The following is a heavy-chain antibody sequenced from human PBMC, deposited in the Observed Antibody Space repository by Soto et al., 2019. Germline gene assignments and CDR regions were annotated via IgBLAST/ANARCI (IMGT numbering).Heavy chain of an antibody. CDR2: ISGGDSST. CDR1: GFTFNNYA. J-gene: IGHJ4*02. CDR3: AKDSPSYTTSPFYFDS. Sequence: GGSLRLSCAASGFTFNNYAMNWVRQAPGKGLEWVSAISGGDSSTYYADSVKGGCTISRDNSENRLYLQMNSLRADDTAVFYCAKDSPSYTTSPFYFDSWGQGTRATAPQ. V-gene: IGHV3-23*01. D-gene: IGHD2-2*02.